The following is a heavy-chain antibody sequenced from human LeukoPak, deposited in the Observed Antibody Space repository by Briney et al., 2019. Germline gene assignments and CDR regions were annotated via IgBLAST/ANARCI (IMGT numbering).Heavy chain of an antibody. J-gene: IGHJ4*02. CDR3: AREWWIQQVMNDY. CDR2: ISSSSSTI. V-gene: IGHV3-48*04. CDR1: GFTFSSYS. Sequence: PGGSLRLSCAASGFTFSSYSMNWVRQAPGKGLEWVSYISSSSSTIYYADSVKGRFTISRDNAKNSLYLQMNSLRAEDTAVYYCAREWWIQQVMNDYWGQGTLVTVSS. D-gene: IGHD5-18*01.